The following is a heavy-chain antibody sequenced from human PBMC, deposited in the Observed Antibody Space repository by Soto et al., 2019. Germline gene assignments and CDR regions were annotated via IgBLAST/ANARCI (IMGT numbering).Heavy chain of an antibody. Sequence: QVQLVQSGGGVVQPGRSLRLSCAASGFTFSNYALHWVRQAPGKGLEWVALISSVGKKTYYADSVQGRLTISRDNNNNMLSLHMSGLIREDTGVYFCARDIVYDAPLFAYGGQGALVTVSS. CDR2: ISSVGKKT. J-gene: IGHJ4*02. D-gene: IGHD3-16*02. V-gene: IGHV3-30*04. CDR1: GFTFSNYA. CDR3: ARDIVYDAPLFAY.